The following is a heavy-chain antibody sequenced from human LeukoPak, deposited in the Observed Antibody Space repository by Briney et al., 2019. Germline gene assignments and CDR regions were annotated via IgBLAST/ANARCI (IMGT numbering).Heavy chain of an antibody. V-gene: IGHV1-24*01. Sequence: ASVKVSCKVSGYTLTELPMHWVRQAPGKGLEWMGGFDPEDGETIYAQKFQGRVTMTEDTSTDTAYMELSSLRSEDTAVYYCATVLRLFDAFDIWGQGTMVTVSS. D-gene: IGHD3-22*01. CDR3: ATVLRLFDAFDI. CDR1: GYTLTELP. CDR2: FDPEDGET. J-gene: IGHJ3*02.